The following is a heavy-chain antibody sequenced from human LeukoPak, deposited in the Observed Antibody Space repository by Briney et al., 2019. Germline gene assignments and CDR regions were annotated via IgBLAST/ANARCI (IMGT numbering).Heavy chain of an antibody. CDR1: GGTFSSYA. CDR3: ARRFDYYDPFDY. V-gene: IGHV1-69*13. CDR2: IIPIFGTA. D-gene: IGHD3-3*01. Sequence: SVKVSCKASGGTFSSYAISWVRQAPGQGLEWMGGIIPIFGTANYAQKFQGRVTITADESTSTGYMELSSLRSEDTAVYYCARRFDYYDPFDYWGQGTLVTVSS. J-gene: IGHJ4*02.